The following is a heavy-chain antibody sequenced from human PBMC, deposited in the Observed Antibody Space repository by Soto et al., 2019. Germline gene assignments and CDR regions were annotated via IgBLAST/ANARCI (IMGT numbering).Heavy chain of an antibody. CDR1: GFTFSDHG. CDR3: AKQFDLGGLEDY. J-gene: IGHJ4*02. V-gene: IGHV3-30*18. Sequence: QVQLVESGGGVVQPGTSLRLSCAASGFTFSDHGMHWVRQAPGKGLEWVAVISHDGNSKYYGDSVKGRFTVSRDNSNNMAYLQMNSLRLEDTAMYYCAKQFDLGGLEDYWGQGTPVTVSS. CDR2: ISHDGNSK. D-gene: IGHD1-1*01.